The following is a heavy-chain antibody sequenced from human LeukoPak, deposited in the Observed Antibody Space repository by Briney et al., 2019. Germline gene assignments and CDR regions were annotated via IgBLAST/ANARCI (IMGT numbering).Heavy chain of an antibody. D-gene: IGHD3-3*01. CDR3: ARAWRGILAYDAFDI. CDR2: IIPIYDSA. J-gene: IGHJ3*02. Sequence: GASVKVSCKASGGALSSSAVSWLRLAPGQGLEWLGGIIPIYDSADYAQRFQGRVKISTDESTSTLFLELSSLTPEDTAVYYCARAWRGILAYDAFDIWGQGTMIIVSS. CDR1: GGALSSSA. V-gene: IGHV1-69*05.